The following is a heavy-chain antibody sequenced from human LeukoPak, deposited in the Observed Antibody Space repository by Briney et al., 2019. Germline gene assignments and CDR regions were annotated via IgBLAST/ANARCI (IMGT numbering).Heavy chain of an antibody. CDR1: GASISSYY. J-gene: IGHJ4*02. V-gene: IGHV4-59*08. CDR3: ARLIVFSSGWYPHYSDY. D-gene: IGHD6-19*01. CDR2: IYYSGSP. Sequence: SETLSLTCTVSGASISSYYWSWIRQPPGKRLEWIGYIYYSGSPKYNPSLKSRVTISLDTSNKQFSLKLSSVTAADTAVYYCARLIVFSSGWYPHYSDYWGQGTLVTVSS.